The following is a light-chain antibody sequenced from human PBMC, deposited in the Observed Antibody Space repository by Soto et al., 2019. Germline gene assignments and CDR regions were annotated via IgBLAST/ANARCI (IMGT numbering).Light chain of an antibody. CDR1: SSDVGGYNY. Sequence: QSVLTQPASVSGSPGQSITISCTGTSSDVGGYNYVSWYQQHPGKAPKLMIYDVSNRPSGVSKRFSGSKSGNTASLTISGLQAEDEADYYCSSYTSSSIPYVFGTGTKLTVL. CDR2: DVS. CDR3: SSYTSSSIPYV. J-gene: IGLJ1*01. V-gene: IGLV2-14*01.